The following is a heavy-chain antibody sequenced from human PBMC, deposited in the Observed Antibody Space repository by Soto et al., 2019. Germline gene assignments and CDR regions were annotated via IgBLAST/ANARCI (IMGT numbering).Heavy chain of an antibody. CDR2: IYYSGST. CDR3: ARVGRILTGYNWFDP. D-gene: IGHD3-9*01. J-gene: IGHJ5*02. Sequence: QVQLQESGPGLVKPSQTLSLTCTVSGGSISRGDYYWSWIRQPPGKGLEWIGYIYYSGSTYYNPSLKSRVIISVDTSKNQFSLKLSSVTAADTAVYYGARVGRILTGYNWFDPWGQGTLVTVSS. V-gene: IGHV4-30-4*01. CDR1: GGSISRGDYY.